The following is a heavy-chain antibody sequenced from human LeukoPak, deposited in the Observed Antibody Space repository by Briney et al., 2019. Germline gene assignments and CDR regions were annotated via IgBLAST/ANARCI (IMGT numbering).Heavy chain of an antibody. V-gene: IGHV3-23*01. Sequence: GGSLRLSCAASGFTFSSYAMTWVRQAPRKGLEWVSGSGSGGTTYYADSVKGRFTISRDNSKNTLYLQMNSLRAEDTAVYYCAKTAPTSGIVVVVAANYYYMDAWGKGTTVTVSS. CDR3: AKTAPTSGIVVVVAANYYYMDA. D-gene: IGHD2-15*01. J-gene: IGHJ6*03. CDR1: GFTFSSYA. CDR2: SGSGGTT.